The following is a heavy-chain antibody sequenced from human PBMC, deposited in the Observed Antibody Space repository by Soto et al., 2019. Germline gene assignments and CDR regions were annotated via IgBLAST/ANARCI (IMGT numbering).Heavy chain of an antibody. V-gene: IGHV3-30*04. CDR3: ARSVAVAALDS. CDR1: GFSFSSYS. J-gene: IGHJ4*02. D-gene: IGHD6-19*01. Sequence: GGSLRLSCAASGFSFSSYSFHWVRQAPGKGLEWVAVISYDGNKKYYEDSVKGRFSISRDTSKNTLYLQMSSLRAEDTAVYYCARSVAVAALDSWGQGTLVTVSS. CDR2: ISYDGNKK.